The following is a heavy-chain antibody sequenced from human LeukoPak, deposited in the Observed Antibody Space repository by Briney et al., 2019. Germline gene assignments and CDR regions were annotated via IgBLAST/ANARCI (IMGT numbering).Heavy chain of an antibody. CDR3: ARDLRVTGVYFDY. Sequence: GGSPRLSCAASGFTFGTYEMNWVRQAPGKGLEWVSYISSDGGAINYADSVKGRFTISRDNAKNSLYLQMNSLRVEDTAVYYCARDLRVTGVYFDYWGHGTLVTVSS. CDR2: ISSDGGAI. CDR1: GFTFGTYE. D-gene: IGHD7-27*01. J-gene: IGHJ4*01. V-gene: IGHV3-48*03.